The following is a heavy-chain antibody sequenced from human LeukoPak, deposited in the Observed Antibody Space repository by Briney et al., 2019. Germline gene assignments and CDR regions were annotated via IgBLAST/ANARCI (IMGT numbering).Heavy chain of an antibody. CDR2: VHYSGGT. J-gene: IGHJ5*02. V-gene: IGHV4-59*08. D-gene: IGHD6-13*01. Sequence: XQPPGXXXEWIGFVHYSGGTSYTPSLRGRVTISLDTSKNQFSLRLTSVTAADTAVYYCAKQSWSLFDPCGQGALVTVSS. CDR3: AKQSWSLFDP.